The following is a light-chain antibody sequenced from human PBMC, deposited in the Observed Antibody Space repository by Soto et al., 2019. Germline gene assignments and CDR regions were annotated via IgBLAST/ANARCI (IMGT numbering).Light chain of an antibody. V-gene: IGKV3-20*01. Sequence: IVWTQSPGTLSLSPGERATLSCRASQSVTSSYLAWYQQKPGQSPSLVIYGASNRATGVPDRFSGSGSGTDFTLTISRLEPEDFAVYYCQQYGTPPGTFGQGTKLEIK. CDR2: GAS. J-gene: IGKJ2*01. CDR1: QSVTSSY. CDR3: QQYGTPPGT.